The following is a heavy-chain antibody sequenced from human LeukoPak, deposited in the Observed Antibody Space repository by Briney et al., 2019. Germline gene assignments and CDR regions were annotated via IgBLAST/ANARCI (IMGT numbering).Heavy chain of an antibody. CDR1: GFTFSSYG. V-gene: IGHV3-30*02. D-gene: IGHD4-17*01. CDR3: AKVYGDYTEGGDY. Sequence: GGSLRLSCAASGFTFSSYGMHWVRQAPGKGLEWVAFIRYDGSNKYYADSVKGRFTISRDKSKNTLYLQMNSLRAEDTAVYYCAKVYGDYTEGGDYWGQGTLVTVSS. CDR2: IRYDGSNK. J-gene: IGHJ4*02.